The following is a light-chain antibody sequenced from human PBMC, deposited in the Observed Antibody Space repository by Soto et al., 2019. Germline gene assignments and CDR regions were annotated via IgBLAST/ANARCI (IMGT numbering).Light chain of an antibody. Sequence: EIVLTQSPATLSLSPGERATLSCRAGQSVSNFLACYQQIPVQAPSILIYDASNRATGIPARFSGSGSGTAFTLTISSLEPEDFAVYYCQLYGISPPFGQGTRLEIK. CDR2: DAS. CDR3: QLYGISPP. V-gene: IGKV3-11*01. J-gene: IGKJ5*01. CDR1: QSVSNF.